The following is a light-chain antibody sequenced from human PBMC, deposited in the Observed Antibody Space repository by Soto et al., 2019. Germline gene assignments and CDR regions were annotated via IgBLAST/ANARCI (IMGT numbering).Light chain of an antibody. CDR3: GTWDYSLTAVV. J-gene: IGLJ2*01. CDR1: SSNIGAGYD. V-gene: IGLV1-51*01. Sequence: QSVLTQPPSVSGAPGQRVTIACTGSSSNIGAGYDVHWYQLLPGAAPTLVMYDNNKRPSGIPDRFSGSKSGTSATLDITGLQTGDEADYYCGTWDYSLTAVVFGGGTKLTVL. CDR2: DNN.